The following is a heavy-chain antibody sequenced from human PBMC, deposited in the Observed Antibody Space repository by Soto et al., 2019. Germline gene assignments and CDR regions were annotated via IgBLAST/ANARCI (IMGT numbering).Heavy chain of an antibody. CDR1: GYTFTSYG. J-gene: IGHJ4*02. V-gene: IGHV1-18*01. Sequence: ASVKVSCKASGYTFTSYGISWVRQAPGQGLEWMGWISAYNGNTNYAQKLQGRVTMTTDTSTSTAYMELRSLRSDDTAVYYCAALWDGYGDYHFDYWGKGTLVTVSS. CDR2: ISAYNGNT. D-gene: IGHD4-17*01. CDR3: AALWDGYGDYHFDY.